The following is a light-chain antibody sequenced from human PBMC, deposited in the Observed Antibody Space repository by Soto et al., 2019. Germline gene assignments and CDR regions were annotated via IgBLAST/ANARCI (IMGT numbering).Light chain of an antibody. Sequence: QSALTQPRSVSGSPGQSVTVSCTGTSSDVGGYNHVSWYQQHPGKAPKLMIYDVNNRTAGVPERFSGSKSGNAASLTISGLHAEEEADYYFCSYAGTNTVVFGTGTKLTVL. J-gene: IGLJ1*01. CDR1: SSDVGGYNH. V-gene: IGLV2-11*01. CDR2: DVN. CDR3: CSYAGTNTVV.